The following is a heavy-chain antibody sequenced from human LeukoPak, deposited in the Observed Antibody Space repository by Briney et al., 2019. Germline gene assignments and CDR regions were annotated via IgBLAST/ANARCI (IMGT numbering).Heavy chain of an antibody. CDR1: GFTVSSNY. V-gene: IGHV3-23*01. D-gene: IGHD1-26*01. CDR2: ISGSGGSK. CDR3: AKDFTPSGTYMDAFDI. J-gene: IGHJ3*02. Sequence: GGSLRLSCAASGFTVSSNYMSWVRQAPGKGLEWVSSISGSGGSKDYADSVKGRFTISRDNSKNTLYLQMNSLRAEDTAVYYCAKDFTPSGTYMDAFDIWGQGTMVTVSS.